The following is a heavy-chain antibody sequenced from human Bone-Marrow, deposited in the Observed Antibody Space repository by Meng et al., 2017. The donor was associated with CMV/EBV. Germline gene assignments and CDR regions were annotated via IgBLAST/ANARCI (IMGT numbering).Heavy chain of an antibody. J-gene: IGHJ5*02. CDR2: IYYSGST. Sequence: GNYYWSWIRHQPGKGLEWIGYIYYSGSTFYNPSLKSRVTMSIDTSKNQFSLKLSSVTAADTAVYYCARRMYYDVLTGYYDCTWFDPWGQGTLVTVSS. V-gene: IGHV4-31*02. D-gene: IGHD3-9*01. CDR1: GNYY. CDR3: ARRMYYDVLTGYYDCTWFDP.